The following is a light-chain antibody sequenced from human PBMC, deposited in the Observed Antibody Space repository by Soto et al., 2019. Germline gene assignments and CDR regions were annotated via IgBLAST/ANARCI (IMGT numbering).Light chain of an antibody. CDR3: QQYTSYSRA. V-gene: IGKV1-5*01. CDR1: QSISHF. CDR2: DAS. Sequence: DIQMTQSPSTLSASVGDRVTITCRASQSISHFLAWYQQKPGKVPKLLIYDASNLGSGVPSRFSGSGSGTDFTLTISGLQPDDFTTYYCQQYTSYSRAFGQGTKVGIK. J-gene: IGKJ1*01.